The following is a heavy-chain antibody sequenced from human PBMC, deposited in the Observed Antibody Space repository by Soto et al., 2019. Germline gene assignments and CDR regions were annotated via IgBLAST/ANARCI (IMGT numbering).Heavy chain of an antibody. Sequence: GGSLRLSCAASGFTSSSYAMSWVRQAPGKGLEWVSAISGSGGSTYYADSVKGRFTISRDNSKNTLYLQMNSLRAEDTAVYYCAKAPTGYGSGSYYPYYFDYWGQGTLVTVSS. J-gene: IGHJ4*02. V-gene: IGHV3-23*01. CDR1: GFTSSSYA. CDR2: ISGSGGST. D-gene: IGHD3-10*01. CDR3: AKAPTGYGSGSYYPYYFDY.